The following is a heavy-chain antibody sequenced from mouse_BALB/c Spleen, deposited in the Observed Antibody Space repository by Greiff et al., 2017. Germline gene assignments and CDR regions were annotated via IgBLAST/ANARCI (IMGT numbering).Heavy chain of an antibody. V-gene: IGHV5-12-1*01. J-gene: IGHJ3*01. D-gene: IGHD2-1*01. CDR2: ISSGGGST. CDR3: ARQRYGNYGFAY. CDR1: GFAFSSYD. Sequence: EVNLVESGGGLVKPGGSLKLSCAASGFAFSSYDMSWVRQTPEKRLEWVAYISSGGGSTYYPDTVKGRFTISRDNAKNTLYLQMSSLKSEDTAMYYCARQRYGNYGFAYWGQGTLVTVSA.